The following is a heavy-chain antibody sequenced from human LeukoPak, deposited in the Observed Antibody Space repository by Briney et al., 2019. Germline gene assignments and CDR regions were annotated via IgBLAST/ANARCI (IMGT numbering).Heavy chain of an antibody. Sequence: GESLKIPCKGSGYRFSSYWIGWVRQMPGKGLEWMGIIYPRDSDTRYSPSFQGQVTISVDKSISTAYLQWSSLEASDTAMYYCASSVEVAGGRCFDYWGQGTLVTVSS. J-gene: IGHJ4*02. CDR3: ASSVEVAGGRCFDY. CDR1: GYRFSSYW. CDR2: IYPRDSDT. V-gene: IGHV5-51*01. D-gene: IGHD6-19*01.